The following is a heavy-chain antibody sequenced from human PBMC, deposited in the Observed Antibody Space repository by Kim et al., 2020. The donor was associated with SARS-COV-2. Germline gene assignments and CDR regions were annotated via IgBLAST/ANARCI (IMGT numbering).Heavy chain of an antibody. D-gene: IGHD6-13*01. CDR3: ARVRQQLPRADY. Sequence: YYNPSLKSRVTISVDTSKNQFSLKLSSVTAADTAVYYCARVRQQLPRADYWGQGTLVTVSS. V-gene: IGHV4-31*02. J-gene: IGHJ4*02.